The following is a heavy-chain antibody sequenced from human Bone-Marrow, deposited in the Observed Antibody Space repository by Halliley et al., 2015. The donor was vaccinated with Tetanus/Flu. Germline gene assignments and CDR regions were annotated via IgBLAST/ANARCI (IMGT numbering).Heavy chain of an antibody. Sequence: LGLVSLIYGDDTTYSADSMKGRFTVPRHTSDNTLYLQIDSLRPEDTAVYYCARGFRDYVWWYFDLWGRGTLVTFSS. D-gene: IGHD3-16*01. V-gene: IGHV3-53*04. CDR3: ARGFRDYVWWYFDL. CDR2: IYGDDTT. J-gene: IGHJ2*01.